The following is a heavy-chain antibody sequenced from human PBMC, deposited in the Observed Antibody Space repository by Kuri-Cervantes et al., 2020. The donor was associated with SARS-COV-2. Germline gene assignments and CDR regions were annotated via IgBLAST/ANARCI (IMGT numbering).Heavy chain of an antibody. V-gene: IGHV4-4*07. CDR1: GDSFSDSY. D-gene: IGHD2-15*01. CDR3: AKDRYFDGRGGCYELGY. CDR2: IHPSGST. J-gene: IGHJ4*02. Sequence: SETLSLTCTVSGDSFSDSYWSWIRQPAGKGLEWIGRIHPSGSTNYNSSLESRVTMSIDTSKKQFSLNLSAVTAADTAVYYCAKDRYFDGRGGCYELGYWGQGVLVTVSS.